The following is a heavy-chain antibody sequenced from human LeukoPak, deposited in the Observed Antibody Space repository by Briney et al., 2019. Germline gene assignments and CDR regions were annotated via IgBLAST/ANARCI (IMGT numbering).Heavy chain of an antibody. CDR1: GGTFSSYA. CDR3: ARVHYGDSRFDP. J-gene: IGHJ5*02. CDR2: MNPNSGNT. Sequence: ASVKVSCKASGGTFSSYAISWVRQAPGQGLEWMGWMNPNSGNTGYTQKFQGRVTMTRNTSISTAYMELSSLRSEDAAVYYCARVHYGDSRFDPWGQGTLVTVSS. V-gene: IGHV1-8*02. D-gene: IGHD4-17*01.